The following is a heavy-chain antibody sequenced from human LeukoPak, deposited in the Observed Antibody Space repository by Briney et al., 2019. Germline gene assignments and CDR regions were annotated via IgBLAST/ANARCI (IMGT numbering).Heavy chain of an antibody. CDR2: IKQDGSEK. J-gene: IGHJ3*02. D-gene: IGHD2-2*01. CDR1: GFTFSSYW. CDR3: ARDLVVVVPAAYPDAFDI. Sequence: GGSLRLSCAASGFTFSSYWMTWVRQAPGKGLEWVANIKQDGSEKYYVDSVKGRFTISRDNAKNSLYLQMSSLRAEDTAVYYCARDLVVVVPAAYPDAFDIWGQGTMVTVSS. V-gene: IGHV3-7*01.